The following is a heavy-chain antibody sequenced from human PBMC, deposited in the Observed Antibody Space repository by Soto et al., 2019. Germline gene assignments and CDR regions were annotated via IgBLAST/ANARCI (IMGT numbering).Heavy chain of an antibody. CDR2: ITSGGDT. J-gene: IGHJ4*02. D-gene: IGHD6-19*01. CDR1: GFTFSNYA. V-gene: IGHV3-23*01. Sequence: EVQLLESGGGLVKPGGSLRLFCAASGFTFSNYAMTWVRQAPGKGLEWVSTITSGGDTYFGDTVKGRFTISRDISKSTLYLQMDSLRAEDTAVYYCAKTDKFNSQSSGWANRFDSWGQGTLVTVSS. CDR3: AKTDKFNSQSSGWANRFDS.